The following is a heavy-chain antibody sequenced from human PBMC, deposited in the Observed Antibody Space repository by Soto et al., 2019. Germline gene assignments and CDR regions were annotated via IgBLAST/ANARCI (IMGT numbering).Heavy chain of an antibody. Sequence: ASVKVSCKASGGTFSSYAISWVRQAPGQGLEWMGGIIPIFGTATYAQKFQGRVTITADESTSTAYMELSSLRSEDTAVYYCARRAKYYDSSGTRSYYDMDVWGQGTTVTVSS. V-gene: IGHV1-69*13. CDR3: ARRAKYYDSSGTRSYYDMDV. J-gene: IGHJ6*02. D-gene: IGHD3-22*01. CDR2: IIPIFGTA. CDR1: GGTFSSYA.